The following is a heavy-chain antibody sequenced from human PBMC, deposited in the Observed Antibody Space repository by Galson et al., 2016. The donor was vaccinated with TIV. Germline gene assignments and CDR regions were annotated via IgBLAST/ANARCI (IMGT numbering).Heavy chain of an antibody. CDR1: GDSLSDLS. J-gene: IGHJ4*02. CDR2: FDPEQHKK. Sequence: QSGAEVKEPGETLNISCKVSGDSLSDLSMHWVRQAPGKGLEWMAGFDPEQHKKIYAQKLEGRVTLTDDTSTDTAFLELSSLSFEDTAVYYCASVAWFPGLSLDNWGQGTLVIVSS. CDR3: ASVAWFPGLSLDN. V-gene: IGHV1-24*01. D-gene: IGHD2/OR15-2a*01.